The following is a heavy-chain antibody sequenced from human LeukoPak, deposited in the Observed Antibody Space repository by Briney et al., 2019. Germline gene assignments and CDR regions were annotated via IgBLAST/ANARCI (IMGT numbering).Heavy chain of an antibody. CDR3: AKARGYYYGSGAFDY. V-gene: IGHV3-23*01. CDR1: GFTFSSYA. Sequence: GGSLRLSCAASGFTFSSYAMSWVRQAPGKGLEWVSAISGSGGSTYYADSVKGRFTISRDNSKNTLHLQMNSLRAEDTAVYYCAKARGYYYGSGAFDYWGQGTLVTVSS. J-gene: IGHJ4*02. CDR2: ISGSGGST. D-gene: IGHD3-10*01.